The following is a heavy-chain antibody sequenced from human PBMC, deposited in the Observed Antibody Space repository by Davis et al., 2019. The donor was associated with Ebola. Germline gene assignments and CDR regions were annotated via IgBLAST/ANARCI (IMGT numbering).Heavy chain of an antibody. J-gene: IGHJ4*02. CDR2: ISSDGTIK. CDR3: ARDSDVLRYFDLDY. CDR1: GFTSA. D-gene: IGHD3-9*01. Sequence: GGSLRLSCAASGFTSAMHWVRQAARTGLVWVAFISSDGTIKYYTDSVKGRFTISSDNSKNTLYLQMNSLRAEDTAVYYCARDSDVLRYFDLDYWGQGTLVTVSS. V-gene: IGHV3-30*12.